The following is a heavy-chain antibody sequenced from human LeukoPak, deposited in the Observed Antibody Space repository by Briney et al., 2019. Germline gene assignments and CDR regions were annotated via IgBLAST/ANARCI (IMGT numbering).Heavy chain of an antibody. Sequence: GSSVKVSCKASGGTFSSYAISWVRQAPGQGLEWMGRIIPIFGTANYAQKFQGRVTITTDESTSTAYMELSSLRSENTAVYYCARETRGWLQPGYFDYWGQGTLVTVSS. CDR1: GGTFSSYA. CDR2: IIPIFGTA. V-gene: IGHV1-69*05. J-gene: IGHJ4*02. D-gene: IGHD5-24*01. CDR3: ARETRGWLQPGYFDY.